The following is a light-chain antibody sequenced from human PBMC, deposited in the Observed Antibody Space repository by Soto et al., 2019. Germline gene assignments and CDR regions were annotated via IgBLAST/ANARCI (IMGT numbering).Light chain of an antibody. V-gene: IGKV3D-20*02. CDR1: QSVSSSY. Sequence: EIVLTQSPGTLSLSPGVRATLSCRASQSVSSSYLAWYQQKPGQAPRLLIYDASNRATGIPARFSGSGSETDFTHTISSLEPEDFAVYYCQQRSNCPITFGQGTRLEIK. J-gene: IGKJ5*01. CDR2: DAS. CDR3: QQRSNCPIT.